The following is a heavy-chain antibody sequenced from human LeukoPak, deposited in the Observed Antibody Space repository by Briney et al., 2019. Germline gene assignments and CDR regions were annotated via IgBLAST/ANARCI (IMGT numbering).Heavy chain of an antibody. CDR3: ARDERGSGGMDV. D-gene: IGHD6-19*01. V-gene: IGHV3-48*02. CDR2: ISSSSSTI. J-gene: IGHJ6*02. Sequence: GGSLRLSCAASGFTFSSYSMNWVRQAPGKGLEWVSYISSSSSTIYYADSVKGRFTISRDNAKNSLYLQTNSLRDEDTAVYYCARDERGSGGMDVWGQGTTVTVSS. CDR1: GFTFSSYS.